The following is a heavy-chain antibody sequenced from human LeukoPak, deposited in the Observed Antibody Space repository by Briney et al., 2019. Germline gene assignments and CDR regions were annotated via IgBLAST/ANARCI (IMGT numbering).Heavy chain of an antibody. D-gene: IGHD6-13*01. J-gene: IGHJ4*02. CDR3: ARYSSSWYGGYDY. V-gene: IGHV1-2*06. Sequence: GASVKVSCKASGYTFTGYYMHWVRQAPGQGLEWMGRINPNSGGTNYAQKFQGRVTMTRDTSISTAYMELSRLRSDDTAVDYCARYSSSWYGGYDYWGQGTLVTVSP. CDR2: INPNSGGT. CDR1: GYTFTGYY.